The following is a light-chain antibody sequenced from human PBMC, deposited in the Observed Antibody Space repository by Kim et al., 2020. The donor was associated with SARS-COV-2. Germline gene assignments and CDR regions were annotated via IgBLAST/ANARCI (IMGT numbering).Light chain of an antibody. CDR1: QSTSNGY. Sequence: GERVTPSCRASQSTSNGYLAGYQQKPGQTPRLLISGASIRATGIPDRFSRSGSVTDFTLTISRLAPGDCAVYTCQHYDGASVALTFGGGTKVDIK. V-gene: IGKV3-20*01. CDR2: GAS. J-gene: IGKJ4*01. CDR3: QHYDGASVALT.